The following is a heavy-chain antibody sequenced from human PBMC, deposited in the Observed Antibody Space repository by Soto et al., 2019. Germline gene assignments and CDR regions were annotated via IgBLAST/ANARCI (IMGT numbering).Heavy chain of an antibody. J-gene: IGHJ4*02. Sequence: PSVKVSCKASGYTFTGYYMHWVRQAPGQGLEWMGWINPNSGGTNYAQKFQGRVTMTRDTSISTAYMELSRLRSDDTAVYYCARDREYSYGYAYWGQGTLVTVSS. CDR2: INPNSGGT. CDR3: ARDREYSYGYAY. CDR1: GYTFTGYY. V-gene: IGHV1-2*02. D-gene: IGHD5-18*01.